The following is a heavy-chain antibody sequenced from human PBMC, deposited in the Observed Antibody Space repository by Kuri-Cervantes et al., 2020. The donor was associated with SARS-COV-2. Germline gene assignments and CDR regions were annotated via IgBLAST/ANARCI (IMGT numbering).Heavy chain of an antibody. Sequence: GESLKISCAASGFTFSGYSMNWIRQAPGKGLEWVASIDSSSYYIYHADSVKGRLTISRDNAKTSLYLQMNSLKPEDTAVYYCAREEVGELGEDFDYWGQGALVTVSS. J-gene: IGHJ4*02. CDR3: AREEVGELGEDFDY. V-gene: IGHV3-21*01. CDR2: IDSSSYYI. CDR1: GFTFSGYS. D-gene: IGHD3-16*01.